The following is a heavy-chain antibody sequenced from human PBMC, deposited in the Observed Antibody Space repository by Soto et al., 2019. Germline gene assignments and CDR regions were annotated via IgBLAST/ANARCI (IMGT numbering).Heavy chain of an antibody. CDR2: IKTDASEK. Sequence: GGSLRLSCAASGFTLRSYWMSWVRQAPGKGLERLATIKTDASEKKYVDSVKGRFTVSRDNAKNSLYLQMDSLRAGDTAVYYRARDSGYGEGSSVNPYRDCWGRRSLGTV. J-gene: IGHJ4*02. CDR3: ARDSGYGEGSSVNPYRDC. V-gene: IGHV3-7*01. D-gene: IGHD3-10*01. CDR1: GFTLRSYW.